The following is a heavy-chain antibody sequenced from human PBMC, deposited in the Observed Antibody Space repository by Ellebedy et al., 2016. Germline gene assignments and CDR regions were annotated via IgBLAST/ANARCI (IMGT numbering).Heavy chain of an antibody. D-gene: IGHD6-19*01. CDR1: GFTFSSYW. CDR2: IKQDGSEK. CDR3: ARALSTVAGYFDY. Sequence: GGSLRLXXAASGFTFSSYWMSWVRQAPGKGLEWVANIKQDGSEKYYVDSVKGRFTISRDNAKNSLYLQMNSLRAEDTAVYYCARALSTVAGYFDYWGQGTLVTVSS. V-gene: IGHV3-7*04. J-gene: IGHJ4*02.